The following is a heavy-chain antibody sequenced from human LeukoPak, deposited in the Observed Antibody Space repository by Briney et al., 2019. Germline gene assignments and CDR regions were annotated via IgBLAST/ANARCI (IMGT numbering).Heavy chain of an antibody. CDR1: GFTFSSYA. D-gene: IGHD3-3*01. CDR3: ARSLAPYYDFWSGYYNNYYGMDV. Sequence: PGGSLRLSCAASGFTFSSYAMHWVRQAPGKGLEWVAVISYDGSNKYYADSVKGRFTISRDNSKNTLYLQMNSLRAEDTAVYYCARSLAPYYDFWSGYYNNYYGMDVWGQGTTVTVS. CDR2: ISYDGSNK. V-gene: IGHV3-30-3*01. J-gene: IGHJ6*02.